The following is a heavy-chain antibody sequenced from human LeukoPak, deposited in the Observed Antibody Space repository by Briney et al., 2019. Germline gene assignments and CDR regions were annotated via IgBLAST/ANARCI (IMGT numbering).Heavy chain of an antibody. CDR2: IIPIFGTA. Sequence: ASVKVSCKASGGTFSSYAISWVRQAPGQGLEWMGGIIPIFGTANYAQKFQGRVTITADESTSTAYMELSSLRSKDTAVYYCARDTGPYCSSTSCYALDYWGQGTLVTVSS. D-gene: IGHD2-2*01. CDR1: GGTFSSYA. J-gene: IGHJ4*02. CDR3: ARDTGPYCSSTSCYALDY. V-gene: IGHV1-69*01.